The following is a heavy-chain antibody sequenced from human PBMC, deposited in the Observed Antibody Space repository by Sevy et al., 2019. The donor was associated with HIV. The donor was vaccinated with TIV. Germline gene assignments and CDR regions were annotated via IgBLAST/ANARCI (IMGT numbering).Heavy chain of an antibody. CDR3: ANGGQWLVRDWFDP. CDR2: ISYDGSNK. J-gene: IGHJ5*02. D-gene: IGHD6-19*01. V-gene: IGHV3-30*18. CDR1: GFTFSSYG. Sequence: GGSLRLSCAASGFTFSSYGMHWVRQAPGKGLDWVTVISYDGSNKYYAHSVKGRFTISRDNSKNTLYLQMKSLRVEDTAVYYCANGGQWLVRDWFDPWGQGTLVTVSS.